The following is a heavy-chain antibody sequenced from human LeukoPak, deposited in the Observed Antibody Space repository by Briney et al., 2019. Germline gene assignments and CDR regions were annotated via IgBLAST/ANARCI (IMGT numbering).Heavy chain of an antibody. J-gene: IGHJ4*02. CDR3: TTLYGSGSYY. D-gene: IGHD3-10*01. V-gene: IGHV3-15*01. CDR1: GFTFNNAW. Sequence: PGGSLRLSCEVSGFTFNNAWMSWVRQPPGKGLEGVGRIRSKTDGETTDYAAPAQGRFTISRDDSKNTLYLEMNSLKTEDTAVYYCTTLYGSGSYYWGQGTLVTVSS. CDR2: IRSKTDGETT.